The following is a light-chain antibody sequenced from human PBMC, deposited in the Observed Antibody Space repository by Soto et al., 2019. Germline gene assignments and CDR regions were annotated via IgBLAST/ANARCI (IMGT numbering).Light chain of an antibody. J-gene: IGLJ2*01. CDR2: DVS. Sequence: QSVLTQPASVSGSPGQSITISCTGTSSDVGGYNYVSWYHQHPGKAPKLMIYDVSNRPSGVSNRFSGSKSGNTASLTISGLQAEDAADYYCSSYTSSSVIFGGGTQLPV. V-gene: IGLV2-14*01. CDR3: SSYTSSSVI. CDR1: SSDVGGYNY.